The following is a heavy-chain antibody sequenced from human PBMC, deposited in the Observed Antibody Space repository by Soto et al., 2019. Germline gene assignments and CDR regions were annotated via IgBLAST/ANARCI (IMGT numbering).Heavy chain of an antibody. J-gene: IGHJ6*02. CDR1: GDSVSSNSAA. Sequence: SQTLSLTCAISGDSVSSNSAAWNWIRQSPSRGLEWLGRTYYRSKWYNDYAVSVKSRITINPDTSKNQFSLQLNSVTPEDTAVYYCARVRYSSSSSYYYYYGMDLWGQGTKVTVSS. CDR3: ARVRYSSSSSYYYYYGMDL. D-gene: IGHD6-6*01. CDR2: TYYRSKWYN. V-gene: IGHV6-1*01.